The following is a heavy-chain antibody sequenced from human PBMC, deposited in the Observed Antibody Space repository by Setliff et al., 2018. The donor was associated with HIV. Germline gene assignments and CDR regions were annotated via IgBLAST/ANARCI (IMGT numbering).Heavy chain of an antibody. CDR2: ISYDGSNK. J-gene: IGHJ4*02. D-gene: IGHD6-19*01. CDR3: AKTPSSGWYSLYLDY. V-gene: IGHV3-30-3*02. Sequence: HWVRQAPGKGLEWVAVISYDGSNKYYADSVKGRFTISRDNSKNTLYLQMNSLRAEDTAVYYCAKTPSSGWYSLYLDYWGQGTLVTVSS.